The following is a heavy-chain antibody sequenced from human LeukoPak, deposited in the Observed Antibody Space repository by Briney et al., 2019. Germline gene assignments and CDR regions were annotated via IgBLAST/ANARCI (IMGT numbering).Heavy chain of an antibody. CDR2: ISYSGST. J-gene: IGHJ4*02. CDR1: GGSISSYY. V-gene: IGHV4-59*01. CDR3: ARAGSYRLTTTL. D-gene: IGHD4-17*01. Sequence: PSETLSLTCTVSGGSISSYYWMWIRQPPGKGLEWIGYISYSGSTSFNPSLKSRVTISLDTSTNQVSLKLRSVTAADTAVYYCARAGSYRLTTTLWGQGTLVTVSS.